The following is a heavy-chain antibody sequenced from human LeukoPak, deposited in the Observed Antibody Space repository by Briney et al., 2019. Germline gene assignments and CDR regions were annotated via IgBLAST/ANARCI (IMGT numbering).Heavy chain of an antibody. CDR3: ARHSSGYY. CDR1: GFQFSSDW. V-gene: IGHV3-7*01. Sequence: GGSLRLSCAASGFQFSSDWMSWVRQAPGKGLEWVANIKEDGSEKYYVDSVKGRFTISRDNAKNSLYLQMNSLRAEDTAVYYCARHSSGYYWGQGTLVTVSS. CDR2: IKEDGSEK. J-gene: IGHJ4*02. D-gene: IGHD3-22*01.